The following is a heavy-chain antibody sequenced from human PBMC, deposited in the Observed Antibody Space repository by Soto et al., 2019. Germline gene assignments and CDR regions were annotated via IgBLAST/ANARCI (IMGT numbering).Heavy chain of an antibody. CDR2: INPSGGST. CDR3: ARDRVAAAGKYYFDY. V-gene: IGHV1-46*03. J-gene: IGHJ4*02. D-gene: IGHD6-13*01. CDR1: GYTFTSYY. Sequence: GASVKVSCKASGYTFTSYYMHWVRQAPGQGLEWMGIINPSGGSTSYAQKFQGRVTMTRDTSTSTVYMELSSLRSEDTAVYYCARDRVAAAGKYYFDYWGQGTLVTVSS.